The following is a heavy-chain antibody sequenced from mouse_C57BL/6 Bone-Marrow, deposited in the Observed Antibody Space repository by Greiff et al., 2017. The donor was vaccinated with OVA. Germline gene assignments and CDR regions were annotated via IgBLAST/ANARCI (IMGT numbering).Heavy chain of an antibody. D-gene: IGHD2-5*01. V-gene: IGHV5-9*01. Sequence: EVKLVESGGGLVKPGGSLKLSCAASGFTFSSYTMSWVRQTPEKRLEWVATISGGGGNTYYPDSVKGRFTISRDNAKNTLYLQMSSLRSEDTALYYCARGGYYSNSFAYWGQGTLVTVSA. J-gene: IGHJ3*01. CDR1: GFTFSSYT. CDR2: ISGGGGNT. CDR3: ARGGYYSNSFAY.